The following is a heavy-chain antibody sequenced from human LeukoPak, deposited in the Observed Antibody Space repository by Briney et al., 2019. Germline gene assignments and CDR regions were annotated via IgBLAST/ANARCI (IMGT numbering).Heavy chain of an antibody. CDR2: IRYDGSNK. V-gene: IGHV3-30*02. J-gene: IGHJ4*02. CDR3: ARVKGEGAHFDY. Sequence: GGSLRLSCAASGFTFSSYGMHWVRQAPGKWLEWVAFIRYDGSNKKYSDSVKGRFTVSRDTSKNTLYLQMNSLRAEDTAVYYCARVKGEGAHFDYWGQGTLVTVSS. D-gene: IGHD1-26*01. CDR1: GFTFSSYG.